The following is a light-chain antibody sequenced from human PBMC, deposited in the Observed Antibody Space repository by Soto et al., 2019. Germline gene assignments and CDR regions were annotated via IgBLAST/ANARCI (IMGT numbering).Light chain of an antibody. V-gene: IGKV3-20*01. CDR1: QSVSSNY. CDR2: GAS. CDR3: QQYDNSET. Sequence: EIVLTQSPGTLSLSPGERATLSCRASQSVSSNYLAWYQQRPGQAPRLLMYGASCRATGIPDRFSGSGSGTDFTLTISRLEPEDFAVYYCQQYDNSETFGQGTKVEIK. J-gene: IGKJ1*01.